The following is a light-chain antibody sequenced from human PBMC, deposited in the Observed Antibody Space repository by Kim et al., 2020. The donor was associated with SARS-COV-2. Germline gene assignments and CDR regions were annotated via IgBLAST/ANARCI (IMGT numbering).Light chain of an antibody. CDR1: QSVSSY. J-gene: IGKJ3*01. Sequence: PGERATLSCRASQSVSSYLAWYQQKPGQAPRLLIYDASNRATGIPARFSGSGSGTDFTLTISSLEPEDFAVYYCQQRSNWPPGGAFTFGPGTKVDIK. CDR3: QQRSNWPPGGAFT. CDR2: DAS. V-gene: IGKV3-11*01.